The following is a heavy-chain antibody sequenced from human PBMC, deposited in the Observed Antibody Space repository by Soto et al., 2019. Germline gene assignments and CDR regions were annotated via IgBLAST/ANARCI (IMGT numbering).Heavy chain of an antibody. CDR1: GETIYIVDYF. Sequence: SETMXLTISAFGETIYIVDYFWAWDRKPPGQALEYIGYIYKSATTYYNPSFESRVAISLDTSKSQFSLNVTSLTAADTAVYFCSRGRYCLTGRCFPNWFDSWGQGTLVTVSS. CDR3: SRGRYCLTGRCFPNWFDS. CDR2: IYKSATT. V-gene: IGHV4-30-4*01. J-gene: IGHJ5*01. D-gene: IGHD2-15*01.